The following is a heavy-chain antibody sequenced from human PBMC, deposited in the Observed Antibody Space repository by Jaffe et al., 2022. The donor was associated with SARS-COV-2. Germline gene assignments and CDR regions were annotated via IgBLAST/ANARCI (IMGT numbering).Heavy chain of an antibody. V-gene: IGHV4-59*01. J-gene: IGHJ6*02. CDR3: ARDRPYDILTGYYSSYYYGMDV. D-gene: IGHD3-9*01. Sequence: QVQLQESGPGLVKPSETLSLTCTVSGGSISSYYWSWIRQPPGKGLEWIGYIYYSGSTNYNPSLKSRVTISVDTSKNQFSLKLSSVTAADTAVYYCARDRPYDILTGYYSSYYYGMDVWGQGTTVTVSS. CDR2: IYYSGST. CDR1: GGSISSYY.